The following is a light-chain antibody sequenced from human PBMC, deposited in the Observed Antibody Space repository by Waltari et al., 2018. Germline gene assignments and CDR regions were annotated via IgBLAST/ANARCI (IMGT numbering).Light chain of an antibody. CDR1: QSVARNY. CDR3: QQYATSPLT. V-gene: IGKV3-20*01. CDR2: SAA. Sequence: EIVLTQSPGTLSLSPGERATLSCGASQSVARNYLAWYQQKPGQAPRLPVHSAASRAPGVAGSFSGRGSGTDFTLTSSRLEPEDFAVYHCQQYATSPLTFGGWTKVEIK. J-gene: IGKJ4*01.